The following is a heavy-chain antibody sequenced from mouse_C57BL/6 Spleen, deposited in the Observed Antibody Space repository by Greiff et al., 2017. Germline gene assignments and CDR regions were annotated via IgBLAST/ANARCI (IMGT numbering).Heavy chain of an antibody. CDR1: GYTFTSYG. CDR3: ASGGEYYGSRNYAMDY. Sequence: VQLQESGAELARPGASVKLSCKASGYTFTSYGMSWVKQRPGQGLEWIGEINPRSGNTYYNEKFKGKATLTADKSSSTAYMELRSLTTEDSAVYFCASGGEYYGSRNYAMDYWGQGTSVTVSS. CDR2: INPRSGNT. V-gene: IGHV1-81*01. J-gene: IGHJ4*01. D-gene: IGHD1-1*01.